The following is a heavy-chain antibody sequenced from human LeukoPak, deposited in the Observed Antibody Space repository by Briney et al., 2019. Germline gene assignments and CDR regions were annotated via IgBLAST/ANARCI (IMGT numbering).Heavy chain of an antibody. V-gene: IGHV1-69*01. CDR2: IIPIFGTA. D-gene: IGHD2-15*01. J-gene: IGHJ4*02. CDR1: GGTFSIYA. Sequence: SVNVSCTASGGTFSIYAISWVRQAPGQGLEWMGGIIPIFGTANYAQKFQGRVTITADESTSTAYMELSSLRSEDTAVYYCARTGYCSGGSCADYWGQGTLVTVSS. CDR3: ARTGYCSGGSCADY.